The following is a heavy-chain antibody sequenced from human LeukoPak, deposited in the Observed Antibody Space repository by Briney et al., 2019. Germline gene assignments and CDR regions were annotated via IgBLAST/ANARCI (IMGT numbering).Heavy chain of an antibody. Sequence: SETLSLTCTLSGGSIINIDYYWAWIRQPPGKGLEWIGSIYYSGSSHYNPSLKSRVTISVDTSKNQFSLRLTSVSAADTAVYYCARHQPDCSSTSCYNRGHYYYGMDVWGQGTTVTVSS. CDR2: IYYSGSS. J-gene: IGHJ6*02. CDR1: GGSIINIDYY. V-gene: IGHV4-39*01. D-gene: IGHD2-2*02. CDR3: ARHQPDCSSTSCYNRGHYYYGMDV.